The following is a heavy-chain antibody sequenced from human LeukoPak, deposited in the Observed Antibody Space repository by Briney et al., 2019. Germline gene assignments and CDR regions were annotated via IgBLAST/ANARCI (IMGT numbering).Heavy chain of an antibody. J-gene: IGHJ4*02. D-gene: IGHD2-21*02. CDR3: ARGRLVVVTAIRSYFDY. Sequence: KPSETLSLTCAVYGGSFSGYYWSWIRQPPGKGLEWIGEINHSGSTNYNPSLKSRVPISVDTSKNQFSLKLSSVTAADTAVYYCARGRLVVVTAIRSYFDYWGQGTLVTVSS. V-gene: IGHV4-34*01. CDR2: INHSGST. CDR1: GGSFSGYY.